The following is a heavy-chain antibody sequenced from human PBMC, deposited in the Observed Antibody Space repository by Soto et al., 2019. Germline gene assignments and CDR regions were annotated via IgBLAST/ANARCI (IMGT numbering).Heavy chain of an antibody. CDR3: ARYGNYPYNWFDL. CDR1: GGSISSGDFY. V-gene: IGHV4-30-4*01. D-gene: IGHD4-17*01. CDR2: NYYGGIT. Sequence: LQESGPGLVKPSQTLSLTCSVSGGSISSGDFYWSWIRQTPGMGLEWIGYNYYGGITYYSPSLKSRVTISLDTSKTQFSLNLISVTAADTAVYYWARYGNYPYNWFDLWGQGTLVTVSS. J-gene: IGHJ5*02.